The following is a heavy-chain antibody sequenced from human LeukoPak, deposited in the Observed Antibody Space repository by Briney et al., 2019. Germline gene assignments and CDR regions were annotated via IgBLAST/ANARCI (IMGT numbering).Heavy chain of an antibody. CDR2: ISGTGDTT. CDR1: GFTFSNYA. J-gene: IGHJ4*02. D-gene: IGHD3-10*01. CDR3: TKGGWGTVLDY. Sequence: GGSLRLSCAASGFTFSNYAMSWVRQAPGEGLEWISTISGTGDTTYYADSLKGRLTISRDNSKNTLYLQMSSLRADDTAVYYCTKGGWGTVLDYWGQGTLVTVSS. V-gene: IGHV3-23*01.